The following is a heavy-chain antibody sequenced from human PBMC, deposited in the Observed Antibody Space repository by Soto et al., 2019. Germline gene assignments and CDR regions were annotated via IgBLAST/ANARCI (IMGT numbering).Heavy chain of an antibody. V-gene: IGHV1-69*13. Sequence: GASVKVSCKASGGTFSSYAISWVRQAPGQGLEWMGGIIPIFGTANYAQKFQGRVTITADESTSTAYMELSSLRSEDTAVYYCARATIVGGQLDAFDIWGQGTMVTVSS. CDR3: ARATIVGGQLDAFDI. CDR1: GGTFSSYA. D-gene: IGHD1-26*01. CDR2: IIPIFGTA. J-gene: IGHJ3*02.